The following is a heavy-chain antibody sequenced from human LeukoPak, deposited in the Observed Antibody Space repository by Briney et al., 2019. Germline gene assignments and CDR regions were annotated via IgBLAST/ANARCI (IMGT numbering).Heavy chain of an antibody. CDR3: ARGGYSSSCLGYYGMDV. D-gene: IGHD6-6*01. CDR2: INHSGST. J-gene: IGHJ6*02. V-gene: IGHV4-34*01. Sequence: SETLSLTCAVYGGSFSGYYWSWIRQPPGKGLEWIGEINHSGSTNYNPSLKSRGTISVDTSKDQFSLKLSSVTAADTAVYYCARGGYSSSCLGYYGMDVWGQGTMVTVSS. CDR1: GGSFSGYY.